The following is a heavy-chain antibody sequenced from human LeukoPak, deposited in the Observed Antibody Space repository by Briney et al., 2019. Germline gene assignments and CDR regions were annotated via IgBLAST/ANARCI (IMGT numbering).Heavy chain of an antibody. CDR1: GYSFTSYW. J-gene: IGHJ4*02. Sequence: GESLKISCKGSGYSFTSYWIAWVRQMPGKGLEWMGIIYPGDSDTRYSPSFQGQVTISADKSISTAYLQWSSLKASDTAMYYCARLGGAVYDSSGYYPKYFDYWGQGTLVTVSS. V-gene: IGHV5-51*01. CDR2: IYPGDSDT. D-gene: IGHD3-22*01. CDR3: ARLGGAVYDSSGYYPKYFDY.